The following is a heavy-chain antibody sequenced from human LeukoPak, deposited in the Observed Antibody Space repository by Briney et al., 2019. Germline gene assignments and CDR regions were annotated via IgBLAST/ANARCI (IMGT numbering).Heavy chain of an antibody. V-gene: IGHV3-7*01. Sequence: GGSLRLSCAASGLTFSTYPMTWVRQAPGKGLEWVATIRVDGSVEYPEDSRKGRFTISRDNAWNSLYLQMDSLRVEDTAVYYCATYSGPDKWDASDMWGQGTLVTVSP. CDR2: IRVDGSVE. CDR1: GLTFSTYP. D-gene: IGHD1-26*01. CDR3: ATYSGPDKWDASDM. J-gene: IGHJ3*02.